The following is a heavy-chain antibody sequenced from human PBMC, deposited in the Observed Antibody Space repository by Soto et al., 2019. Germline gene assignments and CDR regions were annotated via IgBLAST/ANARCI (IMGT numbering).Heavy chain of an antibody. CDR3: TTGVVDSSSSGGGY. Sequence: EVQLVESGGGLVKPGGSLRLSCAASGFTFSNAWMSWVRQAPGKGLEWVGRIKSKTDGGTTDYAAPVKGRFTISRDDSKHTLYLQMNSLKTADTAVYYCTTGVVDSSSSGGGYWGQGTLVTVSS. V-gene: IGHV3-15*05. D-gene: IGHD6-6*01. J-gene: IGHJ4*02. CDR1: GFTFSNAW. CDR2: IKSKTDGGTT.